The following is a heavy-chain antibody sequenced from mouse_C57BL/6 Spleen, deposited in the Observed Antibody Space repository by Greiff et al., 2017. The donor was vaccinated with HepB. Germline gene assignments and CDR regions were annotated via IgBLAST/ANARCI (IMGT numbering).Heavy chain of an antibody. CDR1: GYTFTSYG. CDR2: IYPRSGNT. V-gene: IGHV1-81*01. J-gene: IGHJ2*01. CDR3: ARRREITTVVGDYFDY. D-gene: IGHD1-1*01. Sequence: VQLVESGAELARPGASVKLSCKASGYTFTSYGISWVKQRTGQGLEWIGEIYPRSGNTYYNEKFKGKATLTADKSSSTAYMELRSLTSEDSAVYFCARRREITTVVGDYFDYWGQGTTLTVSS.